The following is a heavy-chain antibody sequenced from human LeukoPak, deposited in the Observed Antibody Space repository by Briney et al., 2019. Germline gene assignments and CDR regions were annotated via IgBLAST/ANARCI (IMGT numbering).Heavy chain of an antibody. CDR2: IYHSGST. V-gene: IGHV4-4*02. Sequence: SETLSLTCAVSGGSISSSNGWSWVRQPPGKGLEWMGGIYHSGSTNYNPSLKSRVTISVDKSKNQFSLKLSSVTAADTAVYYCARSSSGQWLSYYYYGMDVWGQGTTVTVSS. CDR1: GGSISSSNG. D-gene: IGHD6-19*01. CDR3: ARSSSGQWLSYYYYGMDV. J-gene: IGHJ6*02.